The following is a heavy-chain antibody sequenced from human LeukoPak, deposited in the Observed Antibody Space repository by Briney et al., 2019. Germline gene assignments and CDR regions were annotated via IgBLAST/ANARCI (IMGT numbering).Heavy chain of an antibody. Sequence: PGGSLRLSCAASGFTFSSYAMHWVRQAPGKGLEYVSAISSNGGSTYYANSVKGRFTISRDNSKNTLYLQMGSLRAEDMAVYYCARSRLLVALPFDYWGQGTLVTVSS. CDR3: ARSRLLVALPFDY. D-gene: IGHD5-12*01. CDR1: GFTFSSYA. V-gene: IGHV3-64*01. J-gene: IGHJ4*02. CDR2: ISSNGGST.